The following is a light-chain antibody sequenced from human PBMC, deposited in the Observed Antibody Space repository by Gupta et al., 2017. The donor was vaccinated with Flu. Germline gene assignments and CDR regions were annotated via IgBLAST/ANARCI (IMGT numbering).Light chain of an antibody. J-gene: IGKJ1*01. Sequence: PSTLSASVGDRATITCRTSESVNSFLAWYQQKPGEAPKLLIYGASTWETGAPSRFSGSGSGTDFTLTISRLGPEDFATYYCQQSDKTPWTFGQGTKVEIK. CDR1: ESVNSF. CDR3: QQSDKTPWT. CDR2: GAS. V-gene: IGKV1-39*01.